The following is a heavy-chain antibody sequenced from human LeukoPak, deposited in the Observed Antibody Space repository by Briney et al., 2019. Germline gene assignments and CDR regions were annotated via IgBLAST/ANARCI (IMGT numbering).Heavy chain of an antibody. Sequence: PSETLSLTCAVYGGSFSGYYWSWIRQPPGKGLEWIGEINHSGSTNYNPSLKSRVTISVDTSKNQFSLKLSSVTAADTAVYYCARAPYYSAYYYYYCMDVWGKGTTVTVSS. D-gene: IGHD3-10*01. CDR1: GGSFSGYY. J-gene: IGHJ6*03. CDR2: INHSGST. CDR3: ARAPYYSAYYYYYCMDV. V-gene: IGHV4-34*01.